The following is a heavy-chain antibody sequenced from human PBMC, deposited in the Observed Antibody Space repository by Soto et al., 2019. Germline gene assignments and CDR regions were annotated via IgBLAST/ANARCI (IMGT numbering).Heavy chain of an antibody. J-gene: IGHJ6*02. V-gene: IGHV4-39*01. CDR3: ARRGLLAYYYYGMDV. CDR1: GGSISSSSYY. Sequence: ASETLSLTCTVSGGSISSSSYYWGWIRQPPGKGLEWIGSIYYSGSTYYNPSLKSRVTISVDTSKNQFSLKLSSVTAADTAVYYCARRGLLAYYYYGMDVWGQGTTVTVSS. CDR2: IYYSGST.